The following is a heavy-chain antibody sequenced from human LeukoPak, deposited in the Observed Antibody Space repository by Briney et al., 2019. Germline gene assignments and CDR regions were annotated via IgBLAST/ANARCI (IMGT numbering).Heavy chain of an antibody. J-gene: IGHJ4*02. Sequence: SVKVSCKASGGTFSSYAISWVRQAPGQGLEWMGRIIPILGIANYAQKFQGRVTITAGKSTSTAYMELSSLRSEDTAVYYCARDGTGVNYWGQGTLVTVSS. CDR3: ARDGTGVNY. CDR2: IIPILGIA. CDR1: GGTFSSYA. V-gene: IGHV1-69*04. D-gene: IGHD2-8*02.